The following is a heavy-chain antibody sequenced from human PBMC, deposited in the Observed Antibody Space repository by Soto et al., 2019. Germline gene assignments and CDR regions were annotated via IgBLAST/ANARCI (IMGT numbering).Heavy chain of an antibody. Sequence: GGSLRLSCAASGFTFSSYSMNWVRQAPGKGLEWVSSISSSSSYIYYADSVKGRFTISRDNAKNSLYLQMNSLRAEDTAVYYCARFQSGVAATNWFDPWGQGTLVTVSS. CDR3: ARFQSGVAATNWFDP. J-gene: IGHJ5*02. CDR2: ISSSSSYI. D-gene: IGHD2-15*01. CDR1: GFTFSSYS. V-gene: IGHV3-21*01.